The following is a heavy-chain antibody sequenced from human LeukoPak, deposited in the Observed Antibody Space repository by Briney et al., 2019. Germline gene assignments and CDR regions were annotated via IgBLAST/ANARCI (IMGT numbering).Heavy chain of an antibody. V-gene: IGHV4-61*08. J-gene: IGHJ3*02. D-gene: IGHD5-12*01. Sequence: SETLSLTCTVSGGSVSSAGYYWSWIRQPPGKGLEWIGYVYYTGSTNYNPSVKSRVTISVDTSKNQFSLRLNSVTAAGTAVYYCARGRRLPNACDIWGQGTMVTVFS. CDR3: ARGRRLPNACDI. CDR1: GGSVSSAGYY. CDR2: VYYTGST.